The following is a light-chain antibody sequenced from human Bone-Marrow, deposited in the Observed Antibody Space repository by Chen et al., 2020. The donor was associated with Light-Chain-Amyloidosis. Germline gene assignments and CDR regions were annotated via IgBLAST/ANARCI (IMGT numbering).Light chain of an antibody. CDR3: QSYQGSSPGL. CDR1: SGSIATNY. V-gene: IGLV6-57*01. Sequence: NFMLAQPHSVSDSPGKTVIISCTRSSGSIATNYVQWYQQRPGSSPTTVIYEDDQRPSGFPDRFPGAIDRSPNTASLTNSGLQTEDEADYYSQSYQGSSPGLFAGGTKLTVL. J-gene: IGLJ3*02. CDR2: EDD.